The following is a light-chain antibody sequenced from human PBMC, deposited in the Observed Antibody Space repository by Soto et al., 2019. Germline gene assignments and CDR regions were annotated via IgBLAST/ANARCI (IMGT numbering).Light chain of an antibody. CDR1: RSDVGGYSY. Sequence: QSVLTQPASVSGSPGQSIALSCTGTRSDVGGYSYVSWYQQQPGKAPKLVISDVSNRPSGVSDRFSGSKSGNTASLTISGLQTEDEADYYCASYTTSSTYVFGTGTKVTVL. V-gene: IGLV2-14*01. J-gene: IGLJ1*01. CDR2: DVS. CDR3: ASYTTSSTYV.